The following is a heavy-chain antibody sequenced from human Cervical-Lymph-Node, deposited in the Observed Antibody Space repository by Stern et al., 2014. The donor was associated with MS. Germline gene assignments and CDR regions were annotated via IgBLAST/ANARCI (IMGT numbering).Heavy chain of an antibody. D-gene: IGHD6-13*01. CDR2: IYYSGTA. CDR1: GDSVSSSSFS. CDR3: ARRSGPAAANDY. J-gene: IGHJ4*02. Sequence: QLQLQESGPGLVKSSETLSLTCTVSGDSVSSSSFSWAWIRQPPGKGLEYMASIYYSGTAYHKPSLKSRITISIDTSKNQFSLRLSSVTAEDTAVYYCARRSGPAAANDYWGQGTLVTVSS. V-gene: IGHV4-39*01.